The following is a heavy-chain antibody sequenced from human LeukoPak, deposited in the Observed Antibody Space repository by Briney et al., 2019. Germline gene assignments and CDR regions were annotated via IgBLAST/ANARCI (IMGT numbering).Heavy chain of an antibody. D-gene: IGHD5-12*01. V-gene: IGHV4-4*07. Sequence: SETLSLTCTVSGASISNYYWTWIRQPAGKRLEWIGRIYTSGSTNYNPSLKSRVAISVDTSNNQFSLRLSSVTAPDTAVYYCARILATIEGQYFFDYWGQGILVTVSS. J-gene: IGHJ4*02. CDR2: IYTSGST. CDR3: ARILATIEGQYFFDY. CDR1: GASISNYY.